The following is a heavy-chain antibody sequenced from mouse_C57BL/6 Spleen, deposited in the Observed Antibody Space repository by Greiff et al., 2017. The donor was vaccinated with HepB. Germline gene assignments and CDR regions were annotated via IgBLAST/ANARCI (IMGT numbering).Heavy chain of an antibody. Sequence: EVKLEESGGGLVKPGGSLKLSCAASGFTFSDYGMHWVRQAPEKGLEWVAYISSGSSTIYYADTVKGRVTISRDNAKNTLFLQMTSLRSEDTAMYYCARKEYYYGSSSYAMDYWGQGTSVTVSS. CDR2: ISSGSSTI. J-gene: IGHJ4*01. CDR1: GFTFSDYG. CDR3: ARKEYYYGSSSYAMDY. V-gene: IGHV5-17*01. D-gene: IGHD1-1*01.